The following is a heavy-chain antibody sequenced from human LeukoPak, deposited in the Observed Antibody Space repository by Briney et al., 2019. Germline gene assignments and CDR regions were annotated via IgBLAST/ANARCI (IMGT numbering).Heavy chain of an antibody. V-gene: IGHV3-23*01. J-gene: IGHJ6*03. CDR3: AKIRGVIMAYYYYYMDV. CDR2: ISGSGGST. CDR1: GFTFSSYA. Sequence: GGSLRLSCAASGFTFSSYAMSWVRQAPGKGLEWVSAISGSGGSTYYADSVKGRFTISRDNSKNTLYLQMNSLRAEDTAVYYCAKIRGVIMAYYYYYMDVWGKGTTVTVSS. D-gene: IGHD3-10*01.